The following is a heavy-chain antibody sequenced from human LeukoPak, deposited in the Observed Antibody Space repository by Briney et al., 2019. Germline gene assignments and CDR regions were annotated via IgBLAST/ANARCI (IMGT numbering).Heavy chain of an antibody. D-gene: IGHD6-13*01. V-gene: IGHV1-69*10. CDR3: ARGLAAGMYYFDY. J-gene: IGHJ4*02. CDR1: GGTFSSYA. Sequence: SVTVSCKASGGTFSSYAISWVRQAPGQGLGWVGRIIPILGIANYAQKFQGRVTITADKSTSTAYMELSSLRSEDTAVYYCARGLAAGMYYFDYWGQGTLVTVSS. CDR2: IIPILGIA.